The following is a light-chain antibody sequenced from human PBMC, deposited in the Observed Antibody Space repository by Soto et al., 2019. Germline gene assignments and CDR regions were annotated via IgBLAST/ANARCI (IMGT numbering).Light chain of an antibody. J-gene: IGLJ2*01. V-gene: IGLV2-14*03. CDR1: SRDVGGYNY. Sequence: QSVLTQPASVSGSPGQSITISCAGTSRDVGGYNYVSWYQQHPGKVPRLIISDVNKRPSGVSDRFSGSKSGNTASLTISGLQAEDEADYYCASFTRSVTVVFGGGTKLTVL. CDR3: ASFTRSVTVV. CDR2: DVN.